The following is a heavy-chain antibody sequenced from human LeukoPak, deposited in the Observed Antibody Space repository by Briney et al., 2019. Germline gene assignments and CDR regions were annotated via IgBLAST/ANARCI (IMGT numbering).Heavy chain of an antibody. D-gene: IGHD1-1*01. CDR1: DGSISSYY. CDR3: ASSEYRPGTTDAFDI. J-gene: IGHJ3*02. V-gene: IGHV4-4*07. Sequence: SETLSLTCTVSDGSISSYYWSWIRQPAGKGLEWIGRIYTSGSTNYNPSLKSRVTMSVDTSKNQFSLKLSSVTAADTAVYYCASSEYRPGTTDAFDIWGQGTMVTVSS. CDR2: IYTSGST.